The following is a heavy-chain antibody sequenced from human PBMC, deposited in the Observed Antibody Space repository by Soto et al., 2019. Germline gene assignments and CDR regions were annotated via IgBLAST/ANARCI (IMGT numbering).Heavy chain of an antibody. Sequence: EGQLLESGGGLVQPGGSLRLSCAASGFTFNSYAMSWVRQALGKGLEWVSGISGSGGSTHHADSVKGRFTISRDNSKNQLYLQMNSLRAEDPAVYYCAKLNKPLMITFGGVIVFDAFDIWGQGTMVTVSS. CDR3: AKLNKPLMITFGGVIVFDAFDI. CDR1: GFTFNSYA. V-gene: IGHV3-23*01. J-gene: IGHJ3*02. CDR2: ISGSGGST. D-gene: IGHD3-16*02.